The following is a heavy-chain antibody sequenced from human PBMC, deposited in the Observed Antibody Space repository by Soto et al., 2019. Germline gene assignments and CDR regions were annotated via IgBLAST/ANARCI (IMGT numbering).Heavy chain of an antibody. CDR3: ARVTTMVRGARGYYYGMDV. J-gene: IGHJ6*02. CDR1: GGSFSGYY. Sequence: SETLSLTCAVYGGSFSGYYWSWIRQPPGKGLEWIGEINHSGSTNYNPSLKSRVTISVDTSKNQFSLKLGSVTAADTAVYYCARVTTMVRGARGYYYGMDVWGQGTTVTVS. D-gene: IGHD3-10*01. CDR2: INHSGST. V-gene: IGHV4-34*01.